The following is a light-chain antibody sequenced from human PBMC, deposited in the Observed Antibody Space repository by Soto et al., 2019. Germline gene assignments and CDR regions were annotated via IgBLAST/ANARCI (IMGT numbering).Light chain of an antibody. V-gene: IGKV1-5*01. CDR3: QQYNSHSNT. Sequence: DIQMTQSPSTLSASVGDRVTITCRASQSISSWLAWHQQKPGEAPKLLIFDASSLKSGVPSRFSGSGSGTEFTLTISSLQPDDFATYYCQQYNSHSNTFGQGTKLEIK. CDR1: QSISSW. CDR2: DAS. J-gene: IGKJ2*01.